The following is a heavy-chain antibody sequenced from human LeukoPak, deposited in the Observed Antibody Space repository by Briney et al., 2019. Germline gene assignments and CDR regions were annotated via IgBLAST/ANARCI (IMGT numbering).Heavy chain of an antibody. V-gene: IGHV3-53*04. J-gene: IGHJ4*02. CDR1: GFTVSTNC. Sequence: GRSLRLSCAASGFTVSTNCMTWVRQAPGKGLEWVSTIYSGGTTYYADSVMGRFTISRHNSRNTLYLQMNSLRAEDTAVYYCARVDTVMAYYFDHWGQGTLVTVSS. CDR3: ARVDTVMAYYFDH. D-gene: IGHD5-18*01. CDR2: IYSGGTT.